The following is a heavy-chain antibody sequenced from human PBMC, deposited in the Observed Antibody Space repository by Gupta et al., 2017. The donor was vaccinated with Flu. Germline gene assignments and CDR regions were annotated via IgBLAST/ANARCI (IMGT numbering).Heavy chain of an antibody. D-gene: IGHD2-21*02. CDR2: INSEGSST. J-gene: IGHJ4*02. CDR3: ARDEKGAYCGGDCYLHY. V-gene: IGHV3-74*01. CDR1: GFTFSSYW. Sequence: EVQLVESGGGLVQPGASLRLSCAASGFTFSSYWMHWVRQAPGKGLVWVSRINSEGSSTYYADSVKGRFTISRDNAKNTLYLQMNSLRAEDTAVYYCARDEKGAYCGGDCYLHYWGQGTLVTVSS.